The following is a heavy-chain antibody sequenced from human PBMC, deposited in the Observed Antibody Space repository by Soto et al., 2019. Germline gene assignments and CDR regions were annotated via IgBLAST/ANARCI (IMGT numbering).Heavy chain of an antibody. CDR1: GFTFSSYS. CDR3: ARDRGQQYFDWLLPHYFDY. CDR2: ISSSSSTI. V-gene: IGHV3-48*01. J-gene: IGHJ4*02. Sequence: PGGSLRLSCAASGFTFSSYSMNWVRQAPGKGLEWVSYISSSSSTIYYADSVKGRFTISRDNAKNSLYLQMNSLRAEDTAVYYCARDRGQQYFDWLLPHYFDYWGQGTLVTVSS. D-gene: IGHD3-9*01.